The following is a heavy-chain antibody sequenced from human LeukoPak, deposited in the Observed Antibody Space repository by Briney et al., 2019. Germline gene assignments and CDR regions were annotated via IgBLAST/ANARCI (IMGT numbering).Heavy chain of an antibody. V-gene: IGHV3-74*01. CDR1: GFTFSSNC. CDR2: INSDGSST. Sequence: PGGCLSLSCAASGFTFSSNCMHWVRQVPGKGLVWVSRINSDGSSTSYADSVKGRFTISRDNAENTMYLQMNRLRAEDTAVYYCARRGEDGSYYDYWGQGTLVTVSS. CDR3: ARRGEDGSYYDY. D-gene: IGHD1-26*01. J-gene: IGHJ4*02.